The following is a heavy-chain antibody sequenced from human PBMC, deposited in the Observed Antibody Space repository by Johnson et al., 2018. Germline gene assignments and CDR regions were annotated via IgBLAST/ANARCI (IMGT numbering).Heavy chain of an antibody. CDR3: SRDGLARRGRGYFDY. Sequence: QVQLVESGGGVVQPGRSXRLSCAASGFFLNTFAMHWVRQAPGEGLEWVALISADGAKEDYADSLKGRFTISRDNSQDTLYIQMASLKPEDTAFYFCSRDGLARRGRGYFDYWGQGSLVTVSS. V-gene: IGHV3-30-3*01. CDR2: ISADGAKE. J-gene: IGHJ4*02. D-gene: IGHD3/OR15-3a*01. CDR1: GFFLNTFA.